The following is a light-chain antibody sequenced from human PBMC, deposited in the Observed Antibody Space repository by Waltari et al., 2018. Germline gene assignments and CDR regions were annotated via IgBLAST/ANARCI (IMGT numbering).Light chain of an antibody. J-gene: IGKJ4*01. CDR2: GAS. CDR1: QSVSSSY. CDR3: QQYGSSRLT. Sequence: EIVLTQSPGTLSLSPGERATLSCRASQSVSSSYLAWYQQRPGQAPRPLIYGASSRATGIPDRFSGSGSGTDFTLTISRLEPEDSAVYYCQQYGSSRLTFGGGTKVEIK. V-gene: IGKV3-20*01.